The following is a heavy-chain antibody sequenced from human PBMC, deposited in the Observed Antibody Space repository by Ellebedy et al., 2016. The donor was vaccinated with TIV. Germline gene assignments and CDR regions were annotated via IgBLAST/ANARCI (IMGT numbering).Heavy chain of an antibody. Sequence: GESLKISCAASGFPFSSYSMNWVRQAPGQGLEWVSSISSSSSYIYYADSVKGRFTISRDNAKNSLYLQMNSLRAEDTAVYYCATELTTYYYDSSGYTNPDYWGQGTLVTVSS. CDR2: ISSSSSYI. CDR3: ATELTTYYYDSSGYTNPDY. V-gene: IGHV3-21*01. D-gene: IGHD3-22*01. CDR1: GFPFSSYS. J-gene: IGHJ4*02.